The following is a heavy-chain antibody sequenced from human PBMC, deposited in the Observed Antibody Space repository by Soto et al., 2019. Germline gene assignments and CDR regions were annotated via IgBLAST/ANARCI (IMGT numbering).Heavy chain of an antibody. J-gene: IGHJ6*02. D-gene: IGHD3-10*01. CDR1: GDSVSSNSAT. V-gene: IGHV6-1*01. CDR2: TYYKSKWYN. CDR3: TREGVTRVRGIIYDHYGMDV. Sequence: SQTLSLTCAIPGDSVSSNSATWNWIRQSPSRGLEWLGRTYYKSKWYNDYAVSVKSRITINPDTSTNQFSLQLISVTPEDTALYYCTREGVTRVRGIIYDHYGMDVWGQGTTVTVSS.